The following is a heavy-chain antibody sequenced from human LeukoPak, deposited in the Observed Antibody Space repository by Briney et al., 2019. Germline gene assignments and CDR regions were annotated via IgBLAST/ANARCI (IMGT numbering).Heavy chain of an antibody. CDR2: ISAYNGNT. D-gene: IGHD4-17*01. CDR1: GYTFTSYG. Sequence: GASVKVSCKASGYTFTSYGISWVRQAPGQGPEWMGWISAYNGNTNYAQKLQGRVTMTTDTSTSTAYMELRSLRSDDTAVYYCARDQYTDYGDYHEYFQHWGQGTLVTVSS. CDR3: ARDQYTDYGDYHEYFQH. J-gene: IGHJ1*01. V-gene: IGHV1-18*01.